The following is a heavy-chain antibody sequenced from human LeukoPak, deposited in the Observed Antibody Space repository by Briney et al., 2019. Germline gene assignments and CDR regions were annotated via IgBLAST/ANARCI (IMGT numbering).Heavy chain of an antibody. J-gene: IGHJ4*02. Sequence: GGSLRLSCAASGFIFSNYWMSWVRQAPGKGLEWVANMKQDGREKYLVDSVKGRFTISRDNAKNSLYLQMTSLRAEDTGVYYCARDNLMTAADYWGQGTLVTVSS. V-gene: IGHV3-7*01. D-gene: IGHD2-21*02. CDR2: MKQDGREK. CDR3: ARDNLMTAADY. CDR1: GFIFSNYW.